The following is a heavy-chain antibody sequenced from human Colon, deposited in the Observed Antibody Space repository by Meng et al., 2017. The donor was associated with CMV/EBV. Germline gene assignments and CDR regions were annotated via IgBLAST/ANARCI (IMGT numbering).Heavy chain of an antibody. J-gene: IGHJ6*02. V-gene: IGHV4-39*07. CDR3: ARDYGDYTTDYYGMDV. D-gene: IGHD4-17*01. CDR1: GGSISGSSYY. Sequence: SATLSLTCTVSGGSISGSSYYWGWIRQPPGKGLQWIGSFYSRGRTYYNPSLKSRVTISVDTSKSQFSLKLSSVTAADTAVYYCARDYGDYTTDYYGMDVWGQGTTVTGLL. CDR2: FYSRGRT.